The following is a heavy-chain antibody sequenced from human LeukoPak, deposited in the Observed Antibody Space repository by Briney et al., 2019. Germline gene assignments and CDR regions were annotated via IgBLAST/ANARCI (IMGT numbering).Heavy chain of an antibody. CDR2: INHSGST. J-gene: IGHJ4*02. Sequence: SETLSLTCAVYGGSFSGYYWSWIRQPPGKGLEWIGEINHSGSTNYNPSLKSRVTISVDTSKNQFSLKLSSVTAADTAVYYCARRGYSYGFDYWGRGTLVTVSS. CDR1: GGSFSGYY. D-gene: IGHD5-18*01. CDR3: ARRGYSYGFDY. V-gene: IGHV4-34*01.